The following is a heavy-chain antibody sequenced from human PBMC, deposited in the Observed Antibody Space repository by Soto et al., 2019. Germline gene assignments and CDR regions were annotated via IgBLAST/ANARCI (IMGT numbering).Heavy chain of an antibody. CDR1: GGSISSGGYY. V-gene: IGHV4-31*03. J-gene: IGHJ6*02. CDR3: ARGFRRQGGMDV. CDR2: VYYSGST. Sequence: SETVSLTYTGSGGSISSGGYYCSWIRQHPGKGLEWIGYVYYSGSTYYNPSLKSRVTIPVDTSKNQFSLKLSSVTAADTAVYYCARGFRRQGGMDVWGQGTTVTVSS.